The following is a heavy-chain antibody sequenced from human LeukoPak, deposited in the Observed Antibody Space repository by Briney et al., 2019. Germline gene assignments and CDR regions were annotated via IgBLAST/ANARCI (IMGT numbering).Heavy chain of an antibody. V-gene: IGHV3-23*01. CDR2: ISGSGGST. CDR1: GFTFSSYA. CDR3: AARNYYDSHAFDI. D-gene: IGHD3-22*01. Sequence: GGSPRLSCAASGFTFSSYAMSWVRQAPGKGLEWVSAISGSGGSTYYADSVKGRFTISRDNSKNTLYLQMNSLRAEDTAVYYCAARNYYDSHAFDIWGQGTMVTASS. J-gene: IGHJ3*02.